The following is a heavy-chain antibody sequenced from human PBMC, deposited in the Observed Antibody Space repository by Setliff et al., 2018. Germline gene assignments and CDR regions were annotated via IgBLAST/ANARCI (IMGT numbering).Heavy chain of an antibody. CDR2: IRSKAYGGTT. CDR1: GFNFGDYG. CDR3: SRGGGQIHYDFWSGYFSDPQPNYYSYYMDV. D-gene: IGHD3-3*01. V-gene: IGHV3-49*04. J-gene: IGHJ6*03. Sequence: PGGSLRLSCTASGFNFGDYGMNWVRQAPGKGLEWVAFIRSKAYGGTTEYAASVKGIFTISIADSKSIAYLQMNSLKTDDTAVYYCSRGGGQIHYDFWSGYFSDPQPNYYSYYMDVWGKGTTVTVSS.